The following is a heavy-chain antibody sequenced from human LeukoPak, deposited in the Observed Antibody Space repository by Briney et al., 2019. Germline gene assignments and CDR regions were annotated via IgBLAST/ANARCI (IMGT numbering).Heavy chain of an antibody. Sequence: GGSLRLSCAASGLTFSTYAMAWVRQAPGKGLEWVATIDTGGDNTYYADSLKGRFTISRDNSNNTLYLQMNSLRAEDTAVYYCAKASRVSVEYYFDYWGQGTLVTVSS. V-gene: IGHV3-23*05. CDR2: IDTGGDNT. CDR1: GLTFSTYA. J-gene: IGHJ4*02. D-gene: IGHD5/OR15-5a*01. CDR3: AKASRVSVEYYFDY.